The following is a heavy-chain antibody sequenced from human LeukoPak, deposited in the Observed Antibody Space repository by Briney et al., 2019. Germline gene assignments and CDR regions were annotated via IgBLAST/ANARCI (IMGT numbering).Heavy chain of an antibody. Sequence: PSQTLSLTCTVSGGSISSGDYYWSWIRQPPGKGLEWIGYIHYSGSTYYNPSLKSRVTISVDTSKNQFSLKLSSVTAADTAVYYCARAKVVVPAASWYYYYGMDVWGQGTTVTVSS. CDR1: GGSISSGDYY. CDR2: IHYSGST. D-gene: IGHD2-2*01. CDR3: ARAKVVVPAASWYYYYGMDV. J-gene: IGHJ6*02. V-gene: IGHV4-30-4*01.